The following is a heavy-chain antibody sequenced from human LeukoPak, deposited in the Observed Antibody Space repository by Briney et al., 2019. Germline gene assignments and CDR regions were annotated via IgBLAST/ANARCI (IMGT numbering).Heavy chain of an antibody. CDR2: ISSSSSTI. Sequence: GGSLRLSCAASAFTFSSDSMSWVRQAPGKGLEWVSSISSSSSTIYYADSVKGRFTISRDNAKNSLYLQMNSLRAEDTAVYYCAREGYSSSGAYWFDPWGQGTLVTVSS. J-gene: IGHJ5*02. CDR3: AREGYSSSGAYWFDP. D-gene: IGHD6-13*01. V-gene: IGHV3-48*01. CDR1: AFTFSSDS.